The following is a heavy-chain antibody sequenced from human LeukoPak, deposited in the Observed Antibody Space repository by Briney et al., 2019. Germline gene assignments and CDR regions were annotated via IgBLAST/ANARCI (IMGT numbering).Heavy chain of an antibody. CDR2: ISTSGDST. D-gene: IGHD6-13*01. J-gene: IGHJ6*03. CDR3: AKGASARSSSWSDYYYMDV. CDR1: GFIVNDHA. V-gene: IGHV3-23*01. Sequence: GGSLRLSCVASGFIVNDHAMHWVRRSPGKGLEWVSAISTSGDSTYPADSVKGRFTISRDNSKNTLYLQMNSLRAEDTAVYYCAKGASARSSSWSDYYYMDVWGKGTTVTVSS.